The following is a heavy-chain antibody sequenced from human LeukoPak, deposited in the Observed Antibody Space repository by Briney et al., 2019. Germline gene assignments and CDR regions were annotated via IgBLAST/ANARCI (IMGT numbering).Heavy chain of an antibody. CDR1: GVSASEPF. CDR2: IGHTGGT. D-gene: IGHD1-26*01. V-gene: IGHV4-34*01. CDR3: TTAVGVHSDY. Sequence: SETLSLTCAVSGVSASEPFWGRWIRPPPGEGLEWIGEIGHTGGTMYNPSLQSRVTISVDMSKNQASLRLSSVTAADTATYYCTTAVGVHSDYWAQGTLVTVSS. J-gene: IGHJ4*02.